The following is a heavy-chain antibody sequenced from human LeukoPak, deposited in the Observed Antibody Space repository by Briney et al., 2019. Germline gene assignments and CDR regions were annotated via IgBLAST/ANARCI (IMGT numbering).Heavy chain of an antibody. D-gene: IGHD6-6*01. CDR2: IYYSGST. CDR1: GVSIRSYY. V-gene: IGHV4-59*01. Sequence: PSETLSLTCTVSGVSIRSYYWSWIRQPPGKGLEWIGYIYYSGSTNYNPSLKSRVTISVDTSKNQFSLKLTSVTAADTAVYYCARTSRYSSSSIYFDYWGQGTLVTVSS. J-gene: IGHJ4*02. CDR3: ARTSRYSSSSIYFDY.